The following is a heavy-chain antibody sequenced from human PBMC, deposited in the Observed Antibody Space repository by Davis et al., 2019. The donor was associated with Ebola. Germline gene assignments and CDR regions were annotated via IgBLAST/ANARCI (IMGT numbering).Heavy chain of an antibody. J-gene: IGHJ4*02. CDR3: ARDSRFRGVISHIDH. D-gene: IGHD3-10*01. Sequence: AASVKVSCKASGGTFSSYAISWVRQAPGQGLEWMGGIIPIFGTANYAQKFQGRVTITADESTSTAYMELSSLRSEDTDVYYCARDSRFRGVISHIDHWGQGTLVTVSS. CDR2: IIPIFGTA. CDR1: GGTFSSYA. V-gene: IGHV1-69*13.